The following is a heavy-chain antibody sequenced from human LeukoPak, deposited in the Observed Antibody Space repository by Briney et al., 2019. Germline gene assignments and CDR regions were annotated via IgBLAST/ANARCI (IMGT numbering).Heavy chain of an antibody. J-gene: IGHJ4*02. CDR1: GGSISSGSYY. Sequence: PSETLSLTCTVSGGSISSGSYYWSWIRQPAGKGLEWIGRIYTSGSTNYNPSLKSRVTISVDTSKNQFSLKLSSVTAADTAVYYCARDRDDYGDYGLDYWGQGTLVTVSS. V-gene: IGHV4-61*02. CDR2: IYTSGST. D-gene: IGHD4-17*01. CDR3: ARDRDDYGDYGLDY.